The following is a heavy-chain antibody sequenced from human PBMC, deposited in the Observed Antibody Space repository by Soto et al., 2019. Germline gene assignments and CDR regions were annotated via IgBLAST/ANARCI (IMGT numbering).Heavy chain of an antibody. V-gene: IGHV3-7*01. J-gene: IGHJ4*02. Sequence: GSLRLSCEASGFTFSRHWMNGVRQAPGKGLEWVANINEDGSQKYYVDSVKGRFTISKDNAKNSVYLQMNSLRAEDTAVYYCARPSAHSVSCYTNWGQGTLVTVSS. CDR3: ARPSAHSVSCYTN. D-gene: IGHD2-2*02. CDR1: GFTFSRHW. CDR2: INEDGSQK.